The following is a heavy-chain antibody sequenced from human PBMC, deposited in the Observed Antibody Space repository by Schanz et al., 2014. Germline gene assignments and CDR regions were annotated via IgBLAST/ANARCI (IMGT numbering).Heavy chain of an antibody. J-gene: IGHJ3*02. CDR2: VLYSGST. CDR1: GDSISSGGYY. CDR3: ARDRGHGDLPGDI. Sequence: QVQLQESGPGLVKPLQTLSLTCTVSGDSISSGGYYWSWIRQHPGKGLEWIGYVLYSGSTHYNPSLKSRVSISVDTSKNQLSLKLSSVTAADTAMYYCARDRGHGDLPGDIWGQGTMVTVSS. D-gene: IGHD4-17*01. V-gene: IGHV4-31*03.